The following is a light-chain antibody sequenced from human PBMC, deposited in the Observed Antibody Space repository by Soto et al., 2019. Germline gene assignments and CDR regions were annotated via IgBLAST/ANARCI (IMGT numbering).Light chain of an antibody. V-gene: IGKV3-15*01. J-gene: IGKJ1*01. CDR1: QSVSSN. CDR3: QQYNNWPQT. CDR2: GAS. Sequence: ERVMTHSPATLSASPGERATLSCRASQSVSSNLAWYQQKPGQAPRLLIYGASTRATGIPARFSGSGSGTEFTLTISSLQSEDFAVYYCQQYNNWPQTFGQGTKV.